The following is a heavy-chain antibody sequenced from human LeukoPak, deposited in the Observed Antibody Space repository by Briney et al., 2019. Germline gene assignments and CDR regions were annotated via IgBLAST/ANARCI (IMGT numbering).Heavy chain of an antibody. CDR2: INHSGST. V-gene: IGHV4-34*01. CDR1: GGPFSGYY. D-gene: IGHD4-17*01. Sequence: SETLSLTCAVYGGPFSGYYWSWIRQPPGKGLEWIGEINHSGSTNYNPSLKSRVTISVDTSKNQFSLKLSSVTAADTAVYYCARDLADYGEPFDYWGQGTLVTVSS. CDR3: ARDLADYGEPFDY. J-gene: IGHJ4*02.